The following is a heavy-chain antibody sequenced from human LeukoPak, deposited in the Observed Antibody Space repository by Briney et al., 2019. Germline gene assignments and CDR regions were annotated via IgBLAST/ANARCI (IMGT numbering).Heavy chain of an antibody. V-gene: IGHV4-34*01. Sequence: SETLSLTCAVYGGSFSGYYWSWIRQPPGKGLEWIGEINHSGSTNYNPSLKSRVTISVDTSKNQFSLKLSSVTAADTAVYYCARLQWQKYYYYYYYMDVWGKGTTVTISS. CDR1: GGSFSGYY. CDR3: ARLQWQKYYYYYYYMDV. CDR2: INHSGST. J-gene: IGHJ6*03. D-gene: IGHD4-11*01.